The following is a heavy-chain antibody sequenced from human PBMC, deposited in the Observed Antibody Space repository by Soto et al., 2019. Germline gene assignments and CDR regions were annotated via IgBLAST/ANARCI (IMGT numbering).Heavy chain of an antibody. CDR3: ARGASSGYYYLPWGTEFDI. Sequence: QVQLVESGGGVVQPGRSLRLSCAASGFTFTSYAMHWVRQAPGKGLEWVAVISYDGSNKFYADSVKGRFTISRDNSKNTLYRPMNSLRTEDSAVYYWARGASSGYYYLPWGTEFDIWGQGTMVTVSS. J-gene: IGHJ3*02. D-gene: IGHD3-22*01. CDR2: ISYDGSNK. V-gene: IGHV3-30-3*01. CDR1: GFTFTSYA.